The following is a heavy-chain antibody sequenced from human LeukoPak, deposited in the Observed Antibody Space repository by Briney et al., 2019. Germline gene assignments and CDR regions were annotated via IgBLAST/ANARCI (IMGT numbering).Heavy chain of an antibody. CDR2: IYYSGST. CDR1: GGSISSYY. D-gene: IGHD2-8*01. J-gene: IGHJ6*02. V-gene: IGHV4-59*12. CDR3: ARSYCTNGVCFSLMDV. Sequence: SETLSLTCTVSGGSISSYYWNWIRQPPGKGLEWIGHIYYSGSTNYNPSLKSRVTISVDTSKNQFSLKLSSVTAADTAVYYCARSYCTNGVCFSLMDVWGQGTTVTVSS.